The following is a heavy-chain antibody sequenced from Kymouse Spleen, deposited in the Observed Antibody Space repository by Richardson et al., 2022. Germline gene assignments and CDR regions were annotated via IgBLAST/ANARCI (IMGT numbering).Heavy chain of an antibody. CDR1: GFTFSGSA. J-gene: IGHJ4*02. V-gene: IGHV3-73*02. Sequence: EVQLVESGGGLVQPGGSLKLSCAASGFTFSGSAMHWVRQASGKGLEWVGRIRSKANSYATAYAASVKGRFTISRDDSKNTAYLQMNSLKTEDTAVYYCTCAGTFDYWGQGTLVTVSS. CDR2: IRSKANSYAT. D-gene: IGHD6-13*01,IGHD6-19*01. CDR3: TCAGTFDY.